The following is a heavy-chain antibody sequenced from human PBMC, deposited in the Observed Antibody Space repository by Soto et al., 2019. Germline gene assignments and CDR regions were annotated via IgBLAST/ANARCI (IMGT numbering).Heavy chain of an antibody. V-gene: IGHV3-23*01. CDR1: GFTFSSYA. J-gene: IGHJ4*02. D-gene: IGHD5-18*01. Sequence: GGSLRLSCAASGFTFSSYAMSWVRQAPGKGLEWVSAISGSGGSTYYADSVKGRFTISRDNSKNTLYLQMNSLRAEDTAVYYCAKVKLGYSYGYGFDYWGQGTLVTVSS. CDR3: AKVKLGYSYGYGFDY. CDR2: ISGSGGST.